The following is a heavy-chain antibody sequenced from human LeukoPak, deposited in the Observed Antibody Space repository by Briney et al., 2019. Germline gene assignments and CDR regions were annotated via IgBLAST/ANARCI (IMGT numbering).Heavy chain of an antibody. Sequence: KPSETLSLTCAVSGGSVSSQYWSWVRQPAGKGLEWIGRIYTSGSTNYNPSLKSRITMSVDTYKNQFSLKLSSVTAADTAVYYCARDQGYDSSGSLYYFDYWGQGTLVTVSS. CDR1: GGSVSSQY. CDR3: ARDQGYDSSGSLYYFDY. CDR2: IYTSGST. V-gene: IGHV4-4*07. D-gene: IGHD3-22*01. J-gene: IGHJ4*02.